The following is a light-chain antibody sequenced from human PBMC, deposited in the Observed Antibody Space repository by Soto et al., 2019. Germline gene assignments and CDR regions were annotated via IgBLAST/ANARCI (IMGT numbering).Light chain of an antibody. CDR3: CSYAGNGAWV. J-gene: IGLJ3*02. CDR1: SSDIGGYNF. Sequence: QSALTQPASVSGSPGQSITISCTGTSSDIGGYNFVSWYHQHPGKAPKLMIYEVSNRPSGVSDRFSGSKSGNTASLTISGLQAEDEGDFFCCSYAGNGAWVFGGGTKLTVL. V-gene: IGLV2-14*01. CDR2: EVS.